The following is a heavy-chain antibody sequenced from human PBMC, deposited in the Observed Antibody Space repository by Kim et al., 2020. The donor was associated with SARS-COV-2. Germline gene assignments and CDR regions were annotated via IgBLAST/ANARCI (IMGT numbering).Heavy chain of an antibody. J-gene: IGHJ6*02. D-gene: IGHD2-2*01. Sequence: GGSLRLSCAASGFTFSSYSIHWVRQVPGKGLVWVSRINSDGRNTIYADSVKGRFTVSRDNAKNTLYLQMNSLRAADTAVYYCARSRELDVWGQGTTVTVSS. CDR3: ARSRELDV. CDR2: INSDGRNT. V-gene: IGHV3-74*01. CDR1: GFTFSSYS.